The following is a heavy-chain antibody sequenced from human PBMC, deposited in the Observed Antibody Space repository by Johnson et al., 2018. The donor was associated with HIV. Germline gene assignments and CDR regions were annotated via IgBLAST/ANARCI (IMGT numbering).Heavy chain of an antibody. CDR3: AREGGTYYTTTPYVFDI. D-gene: IGHD3-10*01. V-gene: IGHV3-7*01. Sequence: VQLVESGGGLVQPGGSLRLSCVASGFSFTYSWMTWVRQAPGRGLEWVANIKQDGSDKYYVGSVQGRITISRDNAQNSLYLQINSLRAEDTAVCYCAREGGTYYTTTPYVFDIWGQGTMVTVSS. CDR2: IKQDGSDK. CDR1: GFSFTYSW. J-gene: IGHJ3*02.